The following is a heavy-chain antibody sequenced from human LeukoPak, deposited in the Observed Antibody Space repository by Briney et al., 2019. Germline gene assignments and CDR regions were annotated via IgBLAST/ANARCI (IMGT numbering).Heavy chain of an antibody. Sequence: GGSLRLSCAASGFTLSSYSMNWVRQAPGKGLEWVSSISSSSSYIYYADSVKGRFTISRDNAKNSLYLQMNSLRAEDTAVYYCARDGYYYDSSGYYQEAFDIWGQGTMVTVSS. V-gene: IGHV3-21*01. CDR3: ARDGYYYDSSGYYQEAFDI. D-gene: IGHD3-22*01. CDR2: ISSSSSYI. J-gene: IGHJ3*02. CDR1: GFTLSSYS.